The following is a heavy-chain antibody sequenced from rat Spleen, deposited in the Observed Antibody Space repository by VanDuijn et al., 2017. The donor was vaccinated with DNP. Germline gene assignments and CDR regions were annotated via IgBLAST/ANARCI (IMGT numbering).Heavy chain of an antibody. CDR3: ARGWYFDF. CDR2: MSNGGNT. CDR1: GFSLTSYS. V-gene: IGHV2-6*01. J-gene: IGHJ1*01. Sequence: QVQLKESGPGLVQPSQTLSLTCTVSGFSLTSYSVAWVRQPPAKGLEWVAAMSNGGNTYYNSALKSRLSISRDTSTSQVFLKMNSLHTEDTAMYFCARGWYFDFWGPGTMVTVSS.